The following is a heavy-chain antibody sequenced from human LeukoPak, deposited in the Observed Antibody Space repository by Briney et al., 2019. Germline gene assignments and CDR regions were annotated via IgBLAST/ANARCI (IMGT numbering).Heavy chain of an antibody. J-gene: IGHJ5*02. D-gene: IGHD3/OR15-3a*01. CDR1: GGSTSSDSYY. Sequence: SETLSLTCTVSGGSTSSDSYYWGWIRQPPGKGLEWIGSIYYTGTTHYNPSLKSRVTISVDTSKNQFSLNLSSVTAADTAVYYCARQEIGLRSFDPWGQGTLVTVSS. CDR3: ARQEIGLRSFDP. V-gene: IGHV4-39*01. CDR2: IYYTGTT.